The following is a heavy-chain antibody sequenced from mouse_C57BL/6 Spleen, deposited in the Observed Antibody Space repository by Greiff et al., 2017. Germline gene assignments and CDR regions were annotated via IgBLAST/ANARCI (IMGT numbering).Heavy chain of an antibody. Sequence: EVKVVESGGGLVKPGGSLKLSCAASGFTFSSYAMSWVRQTPEKRLEWVATISDGGSYTYYPDNVKGRFTISRDNAKNNLYLQMSHLKSEDTAMYYCARDYYYGSSYGGAMDYWGQGTSVTVSS. CDR1: GFTFSSYA. V-gene: IGHV5-4*01. CDR3: ARDYYYGSSYGGAMDY. J-gene: IGHJ4*01. D-gene: IGHD1-1*01. CDR2: ISDGGSYT.